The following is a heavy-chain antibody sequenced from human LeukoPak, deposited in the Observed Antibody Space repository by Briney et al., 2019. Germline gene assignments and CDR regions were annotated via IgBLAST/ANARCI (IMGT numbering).Heavy chain of an antibody. CDR3: ASVSWSGDY. V-gene: IGHV4-34*01. CDR1: GGSISSYY. Sequence: KPSETLSLTCTVSGGSISSYYWNWIRQPPGKGLEWIGEINHSGSTNYNPSLKSRVTISVDTSKNQFSLKLSSVTAADTAVYYCASVSWSGDYWGQGTLVTVSS. D-gene: IGHD6-13*01. J-gene: IGHJ4*02. CDR2: INHSGST.